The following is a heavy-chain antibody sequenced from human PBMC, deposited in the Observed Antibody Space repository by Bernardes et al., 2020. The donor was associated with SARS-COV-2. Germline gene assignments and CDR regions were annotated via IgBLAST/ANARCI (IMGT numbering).Heavy chain of an antibody. CDR1: GFTFSSHA. CDR2: ISDSGGST. CDR3: AKDLGYTGSYYGVHWFDP. Sequence: GGSLRLSCAASGFTFSSHAMSWVRQAPGKGLEWVSTISDSGGSTFYADSVKGRFTVSRDNSKNTLFLQLNSLRAGDTAVYYCAKDLGYTGSYYGVHWFDPWGQGTLVTVSS. J-gene: IGHJ5*02. V-gene: IGHV3-23*01. D-gene: IGHD1-26*01.